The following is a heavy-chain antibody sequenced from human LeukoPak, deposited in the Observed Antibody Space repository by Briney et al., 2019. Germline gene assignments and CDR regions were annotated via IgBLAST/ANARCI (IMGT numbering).Heavy chain of an antibody. CDR3: ARAGNSSHFDY. J-gene: IGHJ4*02. CDR2: IIPILGIA. Sequence: SVKVSCKASGGTFSSYAISWVRQAPGQGLEWMGRIIPILGIANYAQKFQGRVTITADKSTSTAYMELSSLRSEDTAVYYCARAGNSSHFDYWGQGTLVTVSS. CDR1: GGTFSSYA. D-gene: IGHD2-2*01. V-gene: IGHV1-69*04.